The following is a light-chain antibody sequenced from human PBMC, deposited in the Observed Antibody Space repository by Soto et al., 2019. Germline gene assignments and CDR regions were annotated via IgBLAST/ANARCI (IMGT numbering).Light chain of an antibody. V-gene: IGKV3-20*01. CDR3: HQYGTSPFT. CDR1: ETVGRAY. J-gene: IGKJ2*01. CDR2: GAS. Sequence: IVLTQSPGTVSLSPGEAVTLSCRASETVGRAYFAWYQQRPGQTPRLLLYGASNRAADIPDRFSGSGSGADFTLTIRRLEPGDSAVYYCHQYGTSPFTFGQGTKVEIK.